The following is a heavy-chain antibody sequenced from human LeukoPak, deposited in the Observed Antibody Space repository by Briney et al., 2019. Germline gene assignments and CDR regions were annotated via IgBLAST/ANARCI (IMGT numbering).Heavy chain of an antibody. CDR2: ISAYNGNT. CDR1: GYTFTSYG. D-gene: IGHD5-18*01. CDR3: ASNLRDTAMVTPNFDY. V-gene: IGHV1-18*01. J-gene: IGHJ4*02. Sequence: ASVTVSCKASGYTFTSYGISWVRQAPGQGLEWMGWISAYNGNTNYAQKLQGRVTMTTDTSTSTAYMELRSLRPDDTAVYYCASNLRDTAMVTPNFDYWGQGTLVTVSS.